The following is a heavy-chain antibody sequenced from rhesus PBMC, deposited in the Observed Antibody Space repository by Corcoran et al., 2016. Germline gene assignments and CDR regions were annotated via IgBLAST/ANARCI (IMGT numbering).Heavy chain of an antibody. Sequence: QVTLKESGPALVKPTQTLTLTCTFSGFSISATGTGVGWIRQPPGKALEWLASIYWNDSKYYITSLKNRLTISKDTSKNQVVLTMTNVDPVDTATFYCAREYCTGSGCYGWGSRGQGVLVTVSS. V-gene: IGHV2-95*01. CDR1: GFSISATGTG. J-gene: IGHJ4*01. CDR3: AREYCTGSGCYGWGS. D-gene: IGHD2-21*01. CDR2: IYWNDSK.